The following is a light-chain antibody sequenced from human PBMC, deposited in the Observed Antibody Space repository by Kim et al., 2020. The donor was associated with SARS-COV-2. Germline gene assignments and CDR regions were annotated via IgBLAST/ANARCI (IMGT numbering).Light chain of an antibody. CDR2: AVS. CDR1: QYISNY. CDR3: QQFFVYPRT. V-gene: IGKV1-9*01. Sequence: DIQLTQSPSFLSASVGDRVTITCRASQYISNYLAWYQQNPGKAPKLLIYAVSTLASGVPSRFSGSGSETEFALTISSLQPEDFATYSCQQFFVYPRTFGQGTKVEIK. J-gene: IGKJ1*01.